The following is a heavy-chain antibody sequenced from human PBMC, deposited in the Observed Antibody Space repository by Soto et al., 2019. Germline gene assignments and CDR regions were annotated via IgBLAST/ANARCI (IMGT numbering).Heavy chain of an antibody. J-gene: IGHJ5*02. Sequence: SETLSLTCAVYGGSFSGYYWSWIRQPPGKGLEWIGEINHSGSTNYNPSLKSRVTISVDTSKNQFPLKLSSVTAADTAVYYCASIAAAGMWFDPWGQGTLVTVSS. D-gene: IGHD6-13*01. CDR2: INHSGST. V-gene: IGHV4-34*01. CDR1: GGSFSGYY. CDR3: ASIAAAGMWFDP.